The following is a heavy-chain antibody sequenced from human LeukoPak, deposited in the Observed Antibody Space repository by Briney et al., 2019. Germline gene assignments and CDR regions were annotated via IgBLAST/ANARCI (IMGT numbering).Heavy chain of an antibody. Sequence: GESLRLSCDASGFNFNTYTMYWVRQAPGQGLEWVSGIRHSDGRTYYADSVKGRFTISRDNAKNSLYLQMNSLRTEDTAVYYCVRDGSSWGNFDYWGQGTLVSVSS. V-gene: IGHV3-23*01. CDR3: VRDGSSWGNFDY. CDR2: IRHSDGRT. CDR1: GFNFNTYT. D-gene: IGHD7-27*01. J-gene: IGHJ4*02.